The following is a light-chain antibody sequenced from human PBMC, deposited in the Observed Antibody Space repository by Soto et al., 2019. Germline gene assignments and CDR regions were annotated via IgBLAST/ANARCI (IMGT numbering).Light chain of an antibody. CDR1: QDVSNY. CDR2: GAF. Sequence: AIQMTQSPSSLSASVGDRLTLTCRASQDVSNYVGWYQQKPGKAPKFLIYGAFSLETGIPSRFSGSGYGTEFTLTINSLLPEDFATYFCLQDYSWPWTFGQGTKVEV. V-gene: IGKV1-6*01. J-gene: IGKJ1*01. CDR3: LQDYSWPWT.